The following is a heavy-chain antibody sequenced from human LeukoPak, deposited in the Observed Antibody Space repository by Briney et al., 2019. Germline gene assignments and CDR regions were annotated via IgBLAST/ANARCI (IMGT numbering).Heavy chain of an antibody. J-gene: IGHJ4*02. CDR3: AKDLPAETKMGGFDF. CDR2: ISFDGKNQ. V-gene: IGHV3-30*18. D-gene: IGHD4-11*01. CDR1: GFNFNNSG. Sequence: GGSLRLSCAGSGFNFNNSGMPWVRQAPGKGLEWVAVISFDGKNQHYAGSVKGRFTTSRDNSNNTVYLQTNSLRPEDTAVYYCAKDLPAETKMGGFDFWGQGALVTISS.